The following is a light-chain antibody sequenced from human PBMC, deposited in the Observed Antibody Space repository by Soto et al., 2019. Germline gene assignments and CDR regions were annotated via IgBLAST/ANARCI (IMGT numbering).Light chain of an antibody. J-gene: IGKJ1*01. CDR1: QSVLYSSNNKNH. Sequence: DIVMTQSPDSLAVSLGERATINCKSSQSVLYSSNNKNHLAWYQQKPGQPPKLLIYWASTRESGVPDRFSGSGSGTDFTLTISGLQAEDVAVYYCQQYHSIPRTFGQGTKVDIK. CDR2: WAS. CDR3: QQYHSIPRT. V-gene: IGKV4-1*01.